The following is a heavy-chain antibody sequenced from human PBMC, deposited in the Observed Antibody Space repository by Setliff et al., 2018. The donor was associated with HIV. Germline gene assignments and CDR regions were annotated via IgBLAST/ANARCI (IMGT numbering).Heavy chain of an antibody. Sequence: EASVKVSCKASGGTFDSYGITWLRQAPGQGLEWVGGVIPMFAAGTYAQKFQGRITITADESTTTAYMELSSLRSDDTAIYYCARFDPCSGVCSYDSHYYYYMDVWGKGTAVTVSS. CDR2: VIPMFAAG. D-gene: IGHD2-21*01. J-gene: IGHJ6*03. CDR1: GGTFDSYG. V-gene: IGHV1-69*13. CDR3: ARFDPCSGVCSYDSHYYYYMDV.